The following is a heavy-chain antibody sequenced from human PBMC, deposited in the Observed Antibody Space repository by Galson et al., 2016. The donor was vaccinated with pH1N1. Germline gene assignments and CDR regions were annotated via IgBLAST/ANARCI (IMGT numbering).Heavy chain of an antibody. CDR2: IIRMFGTP. CDR3: ATGDSPSADFLVGYRSYFGY. Sequence: SVKVSCKASGGTFSKYGISWVRQAPGQGLEWLGGIIRMFGTPNYAQEFQGRVTITADESTRTAYMELSSLRSEDTAVYYCATGDSPSADFLVGYRSYFGYRGQGTLVTVSS. J-gene: IGHJ4*02. CDR1: GGTFSKYG. D-gene: IGHD2-8*02. V-gene: IGHV1-69*13.